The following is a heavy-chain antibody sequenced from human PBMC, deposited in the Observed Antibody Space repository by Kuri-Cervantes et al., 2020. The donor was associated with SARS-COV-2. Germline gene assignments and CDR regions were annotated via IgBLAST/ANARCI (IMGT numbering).Heavy chain of an antibody. CDR2: ISSSSSYI. CDR3: ARETQLAAHPYWYFDL. CDR1: GFTFSSYS. J-gene: IGHJ2*01. V-gene: IGHV3-21*01. Sequence: GESLKISCAASGFTFSSYSMNWVRQAPGKGLEWVSSISSSSSYIYYADSVKGRFTISRDNAKNTLYPQMNSLRAEDTAVYYCARETQLAAHPYWYFDLWGRGTLVTVSS. D-gene: IGHD6-13*01.